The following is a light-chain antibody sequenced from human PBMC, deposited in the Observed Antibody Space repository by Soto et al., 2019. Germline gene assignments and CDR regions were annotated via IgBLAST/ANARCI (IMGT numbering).Light chain of an antibody. J-gene: IGLJ1*01. CDR1: SSDVGGYNY. Sequence: QSALTQPRSASGSPGQSVTISCTGTSSDVGGYNYVSWYQQHPGKAPKVMIYDVSERPSGVPDRFPGSKSGNTASLTISGLQAEDEADYHCCSYAGSPRYVFGTGTKVTVL. V-gene: IGLV2-11*01. CDR2: DVS. CDR3: CSYAGSPRYV.